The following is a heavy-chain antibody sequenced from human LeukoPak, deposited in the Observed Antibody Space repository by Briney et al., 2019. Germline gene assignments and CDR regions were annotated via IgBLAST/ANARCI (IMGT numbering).Heavy chain of an antibody. CDR3: AVRFLESLGLFDY. V-gene: IGHV3-13*01. J-gene: IGHJ4*02. Sequence: GGSLRLSCAASGFTFSSYDMHWVRQATGKGLEWVSAIGTAGDTYYPGSVKGRFTISRGNAKNSLYLQMNSLRAEDTAVYYCAVRFLESLGLFDYWGQGTLVTVSS. D-gene: IGHD3-3*01. CDR1: GFTFSSYD. CDR2: IGTAGDT.